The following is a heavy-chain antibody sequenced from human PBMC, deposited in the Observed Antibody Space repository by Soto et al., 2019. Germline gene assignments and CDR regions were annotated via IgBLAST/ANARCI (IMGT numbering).Heavy chain of an antibody. J-gene: IGHJ6*02. CDR3: ARVSTAYYYGMDV. V-gene: IGHV3-21*01. Sequence: EVQLVESGGGLVKPGGSLRLSCAASGFTFSSYSMNWVRQAPGKGLEWVSSISSSSSYIYYADSVKGRFTISRDNAKNSLYLQMNSLRAEDTTVYYCARVSTAYYYGMDVWGQGTTVTASS. CDR2: ISSSSSYI. CDR1: GFTFSSYS.